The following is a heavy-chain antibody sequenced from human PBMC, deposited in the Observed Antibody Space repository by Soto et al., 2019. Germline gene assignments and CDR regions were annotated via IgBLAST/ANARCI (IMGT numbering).Heavy chain of an antibody. D-gene: IGHD3-10*01. V-gene: IGHV3-30*04. CDR1: GFTFSSSA. Sequence: GGSLRLSCAASGFTFSSSAMNWVRQAPGKGLEWVAVISYNGRNKYYADSVKGRFTISRDNSKNTLYLQMNSLRAEDKSVYDRASSPYYYGSGRISIPDYWGQGTLVTVSS. J-gene: IGHJ4*02. CDR2: ISYNGRNK. CDR3: ASSPYYYGSGRISIPDY.